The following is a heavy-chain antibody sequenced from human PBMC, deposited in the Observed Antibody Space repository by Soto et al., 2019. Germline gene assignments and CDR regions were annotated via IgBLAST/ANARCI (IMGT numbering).Heavy chain of an antibody. J-gene: IGHJ3*01. V-gene: IGHV3-7*02. CDR2: INQDGSDK. CDR3: ARASILGTTDDAFDL. Sequence: EMELVESGGGLVQPGESLRLSCAASGFTVSSHYMSWLRQAPGKGLEWLANINQDGSDKHYAGSVKGRVTISRDNTKNSVYLQMDTLRAEVTAVYYCARASILGTTDDAFDLSGQGTMVSVSS. CDR1: GFTVSSHY. D-gene: IGHD3-3*01.